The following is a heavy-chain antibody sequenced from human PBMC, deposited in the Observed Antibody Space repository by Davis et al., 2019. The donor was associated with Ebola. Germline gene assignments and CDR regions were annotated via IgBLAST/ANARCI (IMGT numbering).Heavy chain of an antibody. J-gene: IGHJ3*02. D-gene: IGHD1-26*01. V-gene: IGHV4-59*01. CDR1: GGSISSYY. CDR3: ARVVGATGGDAFDI. Sequence: SETLSLTCTVSGGSISSYYWSWIRQPPGKGLEWIGYIYYSGSTNYNPSLKSRVTISVDTSKNQFSLKLSSATAADTAVYYCARVVGATGGDAFDIWGQGTMVTVSS. CDR2: IYYSGST.